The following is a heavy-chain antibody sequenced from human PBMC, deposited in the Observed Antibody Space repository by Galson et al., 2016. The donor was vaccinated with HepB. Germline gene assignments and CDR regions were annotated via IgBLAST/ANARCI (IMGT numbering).Heavy chain of an antibody. J-gene: IGHJ6*02. CDR2: IIPIFYTA. CDR1: GGTFNNYA. V-gene: IGHV1-69*13. Sequence: SVKVSCKASGGTFNNYAISWVRQAPGQGLEWMGGIIPIFYTANYAQKFQGRVTITADESTSTAYMDLISLRSEDTAVYYCARVRQQTGNYKYGMDVWGQGTTVTVSS. CDR3: ARVRQQTGNYKYGMDV. D-gene: IGHD3-22*01.